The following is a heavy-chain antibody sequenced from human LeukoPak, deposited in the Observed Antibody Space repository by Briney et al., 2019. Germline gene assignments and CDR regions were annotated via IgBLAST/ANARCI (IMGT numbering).Heavy chain of an antibody. J-gene: IGHJ3*02. Sequence: PGGSLRLSCAASGFTFLSYGMHWVRQAPGKGLEWVAFIRYDGSNKYYADSVKGRFTISRDNSKNTLYLQMNSLRAEDTAVYYCAKDYTRSWTGRGFDTWGQGTMVTVSS. D-gene: IGHD3/OR15-3a*01. V-gene: IGHV3-30*02. CDR2: IRYDGSNK. CDR3: AKDYTRSWTGRGFDT. CDR1: GFTFLSYG.